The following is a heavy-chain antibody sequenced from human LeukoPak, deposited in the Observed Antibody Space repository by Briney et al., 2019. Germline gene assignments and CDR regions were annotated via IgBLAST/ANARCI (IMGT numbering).Heavy chain of an antibody. CDR1: GFTFDDYA. D-gene: IGHD4-17*01. CDR2: ISYDGSNK. CDR3: AKDPRGTVTTYYDY. J-gene: IGHJ4*02. V-gene: IGHV3-30*18. Sequence: GGSLRLSCAASGFTFDDYAMHWVRQAPGKGLEWVAVISYDGSNKYYADSVKGRFTISRDNSKNTLYLQMNSLRAEDTAVYYCAKDPRGTVTTYYDYWGQGTLVTVSS.